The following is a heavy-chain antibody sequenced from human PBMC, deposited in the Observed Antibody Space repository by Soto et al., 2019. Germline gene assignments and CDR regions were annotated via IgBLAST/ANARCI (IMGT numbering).Heavy chain of an antibody. CDR3: ASLTVTAANWFDP. V-gene: IGHV3-48*03. Sequence: HPRGSLRLSCAASGFTFSSYEMNWVRQAPGKGLEWVSYISSSGSTIYYADSVKGRFTISRDNAKNSLYLQMNSLRAEDTAVYYCASLTVTAANWFDPWGQGTLVTVSS. D-gene: IGHD4-4*01. CDR2: ISSSGSTI. CDR1: GFTFSSYE. J-gene: IGHJ5*02.